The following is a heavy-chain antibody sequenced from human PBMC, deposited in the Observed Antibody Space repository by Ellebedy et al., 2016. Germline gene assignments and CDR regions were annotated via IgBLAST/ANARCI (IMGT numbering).Heavy chain of an antibody. Sequence: SVKVSXXASGGTFSSYAISWVRQAPGQGLEWMGGIIPIFGTANYAQKFQGRVTITADESTSTAYMELSSLRSEDTAVYYCASSVVVPAAMFHYGMDVWGQGTTVTVS. J-gene: IGHJ6*02. D-gene: IGHD2-2*01. CDR1: GGTFSSYA. CDR3: ASSVVVPAAMFHYGMDV. CDR2: IIPIFGTA. V-gene: IGHV1-69*13.